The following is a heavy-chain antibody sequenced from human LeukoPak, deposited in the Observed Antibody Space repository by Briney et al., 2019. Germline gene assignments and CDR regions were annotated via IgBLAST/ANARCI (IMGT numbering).Heavy chain of an antibody. Sequence: SETLSLTCTVSGGSVSSGSYYWSRIRQPPGKGLEWIGYIYYSGSTNYNPSLKSRVTISVDTSKNQFSLKLSSVTAADTAVYYCARESFSGYDTGHFDYWGQGTLVTVSS. J-gene: IGHJ4*02. D-gene: IGHD5-12*01. CDR1: GGSVSSGSYY. CDR2: IYYSGST. CDR3: ARESFSGYDTGHFDY. V-gene: IGHV4-61*01.